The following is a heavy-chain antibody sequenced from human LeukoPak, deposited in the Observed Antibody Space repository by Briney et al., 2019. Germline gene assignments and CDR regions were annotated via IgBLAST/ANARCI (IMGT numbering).Heavy chain of an antibody. Sequence: ASVKVSCKASGGTFISYAISWVRQAPGQGLEWMGIINPSGGSTSYAQKFQGRVTMTRDTSTSTVYMELSSLRSEDTAVHYCARGDRELGAFDIWGQGTMVTVSS. V-gene: IGHV1-46*01. D-gene: IGHD3-10*01. CDR2: INPSGGST. J-gene: IGHJ3*02. CDR1: GGTFISYA. CDR3: ARGDRELGAFDI.